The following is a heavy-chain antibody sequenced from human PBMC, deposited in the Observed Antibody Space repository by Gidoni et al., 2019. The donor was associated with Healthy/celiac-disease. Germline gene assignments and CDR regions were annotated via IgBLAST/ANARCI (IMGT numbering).Heavy chain of an antibody. V-gene: IGHV4-4*02. D-gene: IGHD1-26*01. Sequence: QVQLQESGPGLVKPSGTLSLTCAVRGVSNSSSNWWSWVRQPPGKGLEWIGEIYHSGSTNYNPSLKSRVTISVDKSKNQFSLKLSSVTAADTAVYYCARDRAVGATTLFYWGQGTLVTVSS. CDR2: IYHSGST. CDR3: ARDRAVGATTLFY. J-gene: IGHJ4*02. CDR1: GVSNSSSNW.